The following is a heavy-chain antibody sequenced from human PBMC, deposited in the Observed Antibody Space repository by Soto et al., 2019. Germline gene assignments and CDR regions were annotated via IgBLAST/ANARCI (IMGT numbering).Heavy chain of an antibody. J-gene: IGHJ6*03. CDR3: ARRGGYTYGPATTFYYYYYMDV. V-gene: IGHV4-61*08. CDR2: IYSSGNT. D-gene: IGHD5-18*01. CDR1: GGSVTTSGFY. Sequence: PSETLSLTCTVSGGSVTTSGFYWSWIRQHPGKGLEWIGYIYSSGNTNYNPSLKSRVTISVDTSKNQFSLNLSSVTAADTAVYYCARRGGYTYGPATTFYYYYYMDVWGKGTTVTVSS.